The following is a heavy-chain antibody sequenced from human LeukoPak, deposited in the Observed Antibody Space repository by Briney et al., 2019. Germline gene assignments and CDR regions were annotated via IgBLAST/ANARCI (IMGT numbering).Heavy chain of an antibody. D-gene: IGHD3-22*01. J-gene: IGHJ4*02. CDR1: GGSISSSSYY. CDR3: ARQTYYYDTSGHTLFDY. CDR2: IYYSGST. V-gene: IGHV4-39*01. Sequence: PSETLSLTCTVSGGSISSSSYYWGWIRPPPGKGLEWIGTIYYSGSTYYNSSLKSRVTISVDTSKNQFSLRLSSVTASDTAVYFCARQTYYYDTSGHTLFDYWGQGTLVTVSS.